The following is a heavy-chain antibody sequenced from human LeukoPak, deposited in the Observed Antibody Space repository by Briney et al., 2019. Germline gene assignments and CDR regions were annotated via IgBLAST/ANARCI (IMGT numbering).Heavy chain of an antibody. CDR1: GFTFSSYA. CDR2: ISGSGGST. CDR3: AKAQGATRPKKNFDY. Sequence: GGSLRLSCAASGFTFSSYAMSWARQAPGKGLEWVSAISGSGGSTYYADSVKGRFTISRDNSKNTLYLQMNSLRAEDTAVYYCAKAQGATRPKKNFDYWGQGTLVTVSS. D-gene: IGHD2-15*01. J-gene: IGHJ4*02. V-gene: IGHV3-23*01.